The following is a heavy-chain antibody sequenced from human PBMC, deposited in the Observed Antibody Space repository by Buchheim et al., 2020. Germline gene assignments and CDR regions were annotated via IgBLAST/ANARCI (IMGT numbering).Heavy chain of an antibody. CDR1: GFNFKNYG. V-gene: IGHV3-30*03. CDR2: ISSDGGNE. CDR3: ATGGTFLGGRALSNYFDT. D-gene: IGHD3-9*01. J-gene: IGHJ2*01. Sequence: QVQLVESGGGVVQPGGSLRLSCTTSGFNFKNYGMHWVRQVPGKGLEWVALISSDGGNEYYGGSVKGRFIISSTNSKKTLYLQMNNVGAEDTALYHCATGGTFLGGRALSNYFDTWGLGT.